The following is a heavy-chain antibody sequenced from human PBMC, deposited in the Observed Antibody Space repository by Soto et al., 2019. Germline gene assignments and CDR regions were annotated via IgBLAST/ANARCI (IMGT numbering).Heavy chain of an antibody. CDR2: IIPIFGTA. CDR3: ASHYDSSGYYYRGLDN. Sequence: QVQLVQSGAEVKKPGSSVKVSCKASGGTFSSYAISWVRQAPGRGLEWMGGIIPIFGTADYAQKFQGRVTITADESTSTGNMELSSLRSEDTAVYYCASHYDSSGYYYRGLDNWGQGTLVTVSS. V-gene: IGHV1-69*12. J-gene: IGHJ4*02. CDR1: GGTFSSYA. D-gene: IGHD3-22*01.